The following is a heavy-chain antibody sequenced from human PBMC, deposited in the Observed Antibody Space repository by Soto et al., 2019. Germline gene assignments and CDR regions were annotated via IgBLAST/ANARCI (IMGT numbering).Heavy chain of an antibody. CDR2: IYLTGIT. Sequence: SETLSLTCAVIDGALRSGGYAWTWIRQPPGKGLEWIGHIYLTGITYYNPSLKSRVTLSVDRSKNQFSLTLSSVTAADTAVYYCARGHYGGQGLDVWGQGTTVTVSS. V-gene: IGHV4-30-2*01. J-gene: IGHJ6*02. CDR1: DGALRSGGYA. CDR3: ARGHYGGQGLDV. D-gene: IGHD4-17*01.